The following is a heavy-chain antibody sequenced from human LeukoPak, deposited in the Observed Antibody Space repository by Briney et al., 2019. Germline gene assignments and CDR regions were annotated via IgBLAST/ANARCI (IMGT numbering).Heavy chain of an antibody. J-gene: IGHJ4*02. D-gene: IGHD2-2*01. Sequence: PGGSLRLCCSASGFTFSSYAMHWGRQAPGKGLEYVSAISSNGGSTYYADSVKGRFTISRDNSKNTLYLQMSSLRAEDTAVYYCVKGCSSTSCYFDSWGQGTLVIVSS. CDR1: GFTFSSYA. V-gene: IGHV3-64D*06. CDR3: VKGCSSTSCYFDS. CDR2: ISSNGGST.